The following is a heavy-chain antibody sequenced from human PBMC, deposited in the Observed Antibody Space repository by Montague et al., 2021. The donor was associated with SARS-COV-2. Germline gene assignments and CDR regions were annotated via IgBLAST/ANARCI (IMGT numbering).Heavy chain of an antibody. CDR2: IYYSWST. D-gene: IGHD5-24*01. Sequence: SETLSLTCTVSGGSISSYYCCWIRQPPGKGLEWIGYIYYSWSTNXNPSLKSPVTISVDTSKNQFSLKLSSVTAADTAVYYCARGDVEMATIKSGGPFYHFDYWGQGTLVTVSS. CDR1: GGSISSYY. J-gene: IGHJ4*02. V-gene: IGHV4-59*13. CDR3: ARGDVEMATIKSGGPFYHFDY.